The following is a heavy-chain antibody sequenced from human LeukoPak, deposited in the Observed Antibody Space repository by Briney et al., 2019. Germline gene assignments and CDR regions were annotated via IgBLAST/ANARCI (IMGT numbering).Heavy chain of an antibody. CDR1: SGSFSGYY. D-gene: IGHD4-23*01. V-gene: IGHV4-34*01. CDR3: ARVYGGNSGTFYFDY. CDR2: INHSGST. J-gene: IGHJ4*02. Sequence: SSETLSLTCAVYSGSFSGYYWSWIRQPPGKGLEWIGEINHSGSTNYNPSLKSRVTISVDTSKNQFSLKLSSVTAADTAVYYCARVYGGNSGTFYFDYWGQGTLVTVSS.